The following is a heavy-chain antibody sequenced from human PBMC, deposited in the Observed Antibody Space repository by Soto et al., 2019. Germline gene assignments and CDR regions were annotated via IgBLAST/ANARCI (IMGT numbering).Heavy chain of an antibody. Sequence: LRLSCAASGFTFSNAWMSWVRQAPGKGLEWVGRIKSKTDGGTTDYAAPVKGRFTISGDDSKNTLYLQMNSLKTEDTAVYYCTTVFYYYDSSGYGTNDAFDIWGQGTMVTVSS. V-gene: IGHV3-15*01. J-gene: IGHJ3*02. CDR1: GFTFSNAW. D-gene: IGHD3-22*01. CDR2: IKSKTDGGTT. CDR3: TTVFYYYDSSGYGTNDAFDI.